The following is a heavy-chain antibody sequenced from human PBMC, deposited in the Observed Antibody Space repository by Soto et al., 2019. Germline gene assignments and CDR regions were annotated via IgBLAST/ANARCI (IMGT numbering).Heavy chain of an antibody. V-gene: IGHV3-30*18. CDR2: LSFDGRDK. CDR3: AKERGYSSSEKCYYYGMDV. J-gene: IGHJ6*02. Sequence: QVQLVESGGGVVQPERSLRLSCTASGFSFSSYGMHWVRQAPGKGLEWVAVLSFDGRDKYYADSVKGRFTISRDNSKSTLYLEMNSLRAEDTALYFCAKERGYSSSEKCYYYGMDVWGQGTTVIVSS. D-gene: IGHD2-2*01. CDR1: GFSFSSYG.